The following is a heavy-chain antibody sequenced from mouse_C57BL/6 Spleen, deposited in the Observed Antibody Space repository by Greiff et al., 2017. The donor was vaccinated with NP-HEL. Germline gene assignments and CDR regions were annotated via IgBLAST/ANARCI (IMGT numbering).Heavy chain of an antibody. CDR1: GYTFTSYT. Sequence: QVQLQQSGAELARPGASVKMSCKASGYTFTSYTMHWVKQRPGQGLEWIGYINPSSGYTKYNQKFKDKATLTADKSSSTAYMQLSSLTSEDSAVYYCARDSKGYAMDYWGQGTSVTVSS. J-gene: IGHJ4*01. CDR3: ARDSKGYAMDY. V-gene: IGHV1-4*01. CDR2: INPSSGYT.